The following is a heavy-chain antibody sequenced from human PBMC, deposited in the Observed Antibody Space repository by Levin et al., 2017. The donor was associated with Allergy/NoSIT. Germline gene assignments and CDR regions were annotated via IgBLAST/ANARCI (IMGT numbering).Heavy chain of an antibody. CDR2: FDPEDGET. Sequence: AASVKVSCKVSGYTLTELSMHWVRQAPGKGLEWMGGFDPEDGETIYAQKFQGRVTMTEDTSTDTAYMELSSLRSEDTAVYYCATSSTTVTTPRGPWDWYFDLWGRGTLVTVSS. CDR3: ATSSTTVTTPRGPWDWYFDL. J-gene: IGHJ2*01. D-gene: IGHD4-17*01. CDR1: GYTLTELS. V-gene: IGHV1-24*01.